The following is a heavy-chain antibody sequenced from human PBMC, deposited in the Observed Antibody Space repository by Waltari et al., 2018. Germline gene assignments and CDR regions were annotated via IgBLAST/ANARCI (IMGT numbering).Heavy chain of an antibody. CDR1: GGSLRGYY. Sequence: QVQLQQWGAGLLKPSATLSLTCAVSGGSLRGYYWTWIRKPPGKGLEWIGEINHSGSTNYNPSLKSRVTISVDTSKNQFSLKLSSVTAADTAVYYCARGPGIAAAGSTDYWGQGTLVTVSS. CDR3: ARGPGIAAAGSTDY. D-gene: IGHD6-13*01. J-gene: IGHJ4*02. CDR2: INHSGST. V-gene: IGHV4-34*01.